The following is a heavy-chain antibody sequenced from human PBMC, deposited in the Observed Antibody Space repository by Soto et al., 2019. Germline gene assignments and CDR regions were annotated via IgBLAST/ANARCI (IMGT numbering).Heavy chain of an antibody. J-gene: IGHJ6*02. CDR3: ARASGYSYSKGYYYGMDV. Sequence: ASVKVSCKASGGTFSSYAISWVRQAPGQGLEWMGGIIPIFGTANYAQKFQGRVTITADESTSTAYMELSSLRSEDTAVYYCARASGYSYSKGYYYGMDVWGQGTTVTVSS. V-gene: IGHV1-69*13. CDR2: IIPIFGTA. D-gene: IGHD5-18*01. CDR1: GGTFSSYA.